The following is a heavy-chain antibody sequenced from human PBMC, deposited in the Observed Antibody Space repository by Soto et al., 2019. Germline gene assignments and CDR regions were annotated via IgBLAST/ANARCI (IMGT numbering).Heavy chain of an antibody. J-gene: IGHJ5*02. Sequence: QVQLVQSGAEVKKPGASVKVSCKASGYTFTSYGVSWVRQAPGQGLEWMGWISPYNGNTEYAQKLQGRVTMTTHTSTSTAYMELRSLRSDDTAVYYCARDNHDPTRYSGTYYVWFDPWGQGTLVTVSS. CDR1: GYTFTSYG. V-gene: IGHV1-18*01. CDR2: ISPYNGNT. D-gene: IGHD1-26*01. CDR3: ARDNHDPTRYSGTYYVWFDP.